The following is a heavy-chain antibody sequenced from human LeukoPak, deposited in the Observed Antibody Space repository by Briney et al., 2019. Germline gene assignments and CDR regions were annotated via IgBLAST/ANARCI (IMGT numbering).Heavy chain of an antibody. CDR2: ISYDGSNK. V-gene: IGHV3-30-3*01. J-gene: IGHJ4*02. CDR1: GFTFSSYA. D-gene: IGHD2-21*02. Sequence: PGGSLRLSCAASGFTFSSYAMHWVRQAPGKGLEWVAVISYDGSNKYYADSVMGRFTISRDNSKNTLYLQMNSLRAEDTAVYYCARVLPGKVVTAIRRVADYWGQGTLVTVSS. CDR3: ARVLPGKVVTAIRRVADY.